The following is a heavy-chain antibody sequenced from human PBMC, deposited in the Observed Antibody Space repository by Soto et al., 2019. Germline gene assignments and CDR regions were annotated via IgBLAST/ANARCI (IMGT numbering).Heavy chain of an antibody. CDR2: ISYGGTRR. Sequence: QVQLVESGGGVVQPGTSLRLSCGASGFTFSNYGMYWVRQAPGKGLEWVAVISYGGTRRYYADSVKGRFTISRDNSKNTLYLQMNSLRAEDTAVYHCAKDIPPEIDDFWHGMDVWGQGTTVTVSS. CDR3: AKDIPPEIDDFWHGMDV. CDR1: GFTFSNYG. J-gene: IGHJ6*02. D-gene: IGHD3-3*01. V-gene: IGHV3-30*18.